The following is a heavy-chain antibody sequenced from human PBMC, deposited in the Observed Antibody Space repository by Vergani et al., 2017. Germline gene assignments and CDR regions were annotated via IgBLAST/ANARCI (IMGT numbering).Heavy chain of an antibody. D-gene: IGHD4-11*01. Sequence: QVQLVQSGAEVKKPGSSVQVSCKASGGTFSSYAISWVRQAPGQGLEWIGGIIPIFGTANYAQKFQGRVTITADESTSTAYMELGSLRSEDTAVYYCARXDSKDYCYYYYIDVWRKGTTVTVSS. CDR3: ARXDSKDYCYYYYIDV. V-gene: IGHV1-69*01. J-gene: IGHJ6*03. CDR2: IIPIFGTA. CDR1: GGTFSSYA.